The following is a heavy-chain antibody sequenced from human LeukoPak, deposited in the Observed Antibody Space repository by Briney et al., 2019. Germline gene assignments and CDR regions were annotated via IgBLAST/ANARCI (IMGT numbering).Heavy chain of an antibody. CDR2: INHSGST. CDR3: ARGRYGSGLFDY. J-gene: IGHJ4*02. Sequence: SETLSLTCAVYGGSFSGYYWSWIRQPPGKGLEWIGEINHSGSTNYNPSLKSRVTISVDTSKNQFSLKLSSVTAADTAVYYCARGRYGSGLFDYWGQGTLVTLSS. V-gene: IGHV4-34*01. CDR1: GGSFSGYY. D-gene: IGHD3-10*01.